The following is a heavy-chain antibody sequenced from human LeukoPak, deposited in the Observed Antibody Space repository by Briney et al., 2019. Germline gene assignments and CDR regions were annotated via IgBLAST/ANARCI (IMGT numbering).Heavy chain of an antibody. CDR2: ISSSSSTI. Sequence: GGSLRLSCAPSGFTFSRYSMNWVRQAPGKGLAWVSYISSSSSTIDYADSVNGRFSISRDKDKNSLYLQMKRLRDEDTAVYYCAREDGGKADIWGQGTMVTVSS. D-gene: IGHD4-23*01. CDR3: AREDGGKADI. V-gene: IGHV3-48*02. J-gene: IGHJ3*02. CDR1: GFTFSRYS.